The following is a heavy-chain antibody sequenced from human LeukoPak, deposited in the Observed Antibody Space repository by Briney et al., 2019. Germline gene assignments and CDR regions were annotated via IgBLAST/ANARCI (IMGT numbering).Heavy chain of an antibody. Sequence: GGSLRLSCAASGFTFSSYSMNWVRQAPGQGLEWVSYITSNSTTMFYADSVKGRFTASRDNAENSMYLQMNSLRAEDTAVYYCSRRFDIWGQGTMVTVSS. CDR3: SRRFDI. V-gene: IGHV3-48*01. J-gene: IGHJ3*02. CDR2: ITSNSTTM. CDR1: GFTFSSYS.